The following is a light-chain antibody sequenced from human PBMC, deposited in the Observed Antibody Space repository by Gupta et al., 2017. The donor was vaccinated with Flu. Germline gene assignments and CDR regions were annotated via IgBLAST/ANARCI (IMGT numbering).Light chain of an antibody. CDR3: QQRTNWLT. V-gene: IGKV3-11*01. Sequence: SPATLSLSAGERATLSCRASQSISSSLAWYQQKPGQAPRLLIYGASNRATGIPARFSGSGSGTDFTLTISSLEPEDFAVYYCQQRTNWLTFGGGTKVEIK. J-gene: IGKJ4*01. CDR1: QSISSS. CDR2: GAS.